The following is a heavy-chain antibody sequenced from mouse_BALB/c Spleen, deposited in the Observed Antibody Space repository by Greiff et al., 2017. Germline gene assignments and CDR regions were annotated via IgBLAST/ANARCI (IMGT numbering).Heavy chain of an antibody. Sequence: VQLQQSGAELVKPGASVKLSCKASGYTFTSYWMHWVKQRPGQGLEWIGEINPSNGRTNYNEKFKSKATLTVDKSSSTAYMQLSSLTSEDSAVYYGARYSGVLWFFAYWGQGTLVTVSA. CDR1: GYTFTSYW. V-gene: IGHV1S81*02. D-gene: IGHD2-2*01. CDR2: INPSNGRT. J-gene: IGHJ3*01. CDR3: ARYSGVLWFFAY.